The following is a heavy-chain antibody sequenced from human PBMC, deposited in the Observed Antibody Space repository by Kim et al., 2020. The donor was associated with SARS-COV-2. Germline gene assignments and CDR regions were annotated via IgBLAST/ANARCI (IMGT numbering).Heavy chain of an antibody. CDR1: GGTFSSYA. Sequence: SVKVSCKASGGTFSSYAISWVRQAPGQGLEWMGGIIPIFGTANYAQKFQGRVTITADESTSTAYMELSSLRSEDTAVYYCARDRPNEPHYYYGMDVWGQGTTVTVSS. D-gene: IGHD6-6*01. V-gene: IGHV1-69*13. J-gene: IGHJ6*02. CDR2: IIPIFGTA. CDR3: ARDRPNEPHYYYGMDV.